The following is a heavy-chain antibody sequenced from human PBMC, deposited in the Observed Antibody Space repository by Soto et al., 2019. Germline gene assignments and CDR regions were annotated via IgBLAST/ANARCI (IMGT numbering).Heavy chain of an antibody. D-gene: IGHD3-16*01. CDR2: LIPIFGSA. V-gene: IGHV1-69*01. J-gene: IGHJ6*02. Sequence: QVQLVQSGAEVKKPGSSVKVSCKTSGGTFSTYAISWVRQAPGQGLEWIGGLIPIFGSANYGQKFQGRVTITADESTSTAYMELSSLRSEDTAVYYCAREAPGGGEYAVDVWGQGTTVTVSS. CDR1: GGTFSTYA. CDR3: AREAPGGGEYAVDV.